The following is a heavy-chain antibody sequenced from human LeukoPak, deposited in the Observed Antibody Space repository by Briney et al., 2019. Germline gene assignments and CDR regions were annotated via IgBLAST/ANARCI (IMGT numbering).Heavy chain of an antibody. V-gene: IGHV3-33*08. D-gene: IGHD5-24*01. CDR1: GFTFSSYA. Sequence: GGSLRLSCAASGFTFSSYAMHWVRQAPGKGLEWVAVIWYDGSNKYYADSVKGRFTISRDNSKNTLYLQMNSLRAEDTAVYYCARDGWTRRDGYYWSFDYWGQGTLVTVSS. J-gene: IGHJ4*02. CDR2: IWYDGSNK. CDR3: ARDGWTRRDGYYWSFDY.